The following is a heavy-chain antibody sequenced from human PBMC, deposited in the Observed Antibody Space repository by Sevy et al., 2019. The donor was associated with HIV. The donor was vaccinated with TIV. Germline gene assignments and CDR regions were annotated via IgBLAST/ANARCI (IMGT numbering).Heavy chain of an antibody. J-gene: IGHJ4*02. V-gene: IGHV3-48*01. CDR1: GFSFSDYS. CDR3: VRGTGPGSFLFDY. Sequence: GGSLRLSCAASGFSFSDYSLSWVRQTPEKGLEWLSLISGSSSTIHYADSVKGRFTISRDNGKNSLCLQMNSLRVEDTAMHYCVRGTGPGSFLFDYWGQGTLVTVSS. CDR2: ISGSSSTI.